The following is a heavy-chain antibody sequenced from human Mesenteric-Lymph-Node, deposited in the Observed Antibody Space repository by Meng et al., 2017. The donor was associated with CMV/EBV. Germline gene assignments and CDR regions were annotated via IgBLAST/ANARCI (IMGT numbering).Heavy chain of an antibody. D-gene: IGHD6-19*01. CDR3: AKGGGGSGWHGQDY. CDR2: ISHDGTNR. CDR1: GFTLSDYA. V-gene: IGHV3-30-3*01. Sequence: GESLKISCAGSGFTLSDYAMHWVRQAPGKGLEWVALISHDGTNRYYADPVKGRFTISRDNSENTLHLQMNSLRAEDTALYYCAKGGGGSGWHGQDYWGQGTLVTVSS. J-gene: IGHJ4*02.